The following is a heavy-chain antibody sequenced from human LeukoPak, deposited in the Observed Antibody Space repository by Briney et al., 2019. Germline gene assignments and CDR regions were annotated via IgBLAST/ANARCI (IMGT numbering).Heavy chain of an antibody. CDR1: GLTFSDYN. CDR2: ISSDGSDK. J-gene: IGHJ6*03. V-gene: IGHV3-30*04. Sequence: GGSLRLSCAASGLTFSDYNIHWVRQAPGKGLEWVALISSDGSDKYHADSVKGRFTISRGNSKDTLYLQMNNLRVEDTAVYYCARDGVVDFWISYGTYNYYYYMDVWGKGTTVTVSS. D-gene: IGHD3-3*01. CDR3: ARDGVVDFWISYGTYNYYYYMDV.